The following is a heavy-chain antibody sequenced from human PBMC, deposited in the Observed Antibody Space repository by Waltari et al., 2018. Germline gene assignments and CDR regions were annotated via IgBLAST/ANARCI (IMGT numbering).Heavy chain of an antibody. CDR2: IYHSGST. Sequence: QLQLQESGSGLVKPSQTLSLTCAVPGGSISSGGYSWSWIRQPPGKGLEWIGYIYHSGSTYYNPSLKSRVTISVDRSKNQFSLKLSSVTAADTAVYYCARERGIVTREGIFDYWGQGTLVTVSS. V-gene: IGHV4-30-2*01. D-gene: IGHD3-16*01. CDR3: ARERGIVTREGIFDY. CDR1: GGSISSGGYS. J-gene: IGHJ4*02.